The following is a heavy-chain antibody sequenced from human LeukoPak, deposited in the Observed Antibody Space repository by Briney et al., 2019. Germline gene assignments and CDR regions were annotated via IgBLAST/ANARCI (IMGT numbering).Heavy chain of an antibody. D-gene: IGHD4-17*01. V-gene: IGHV1-18*01. CDR2: ISAYNGNT. Sequence: ASVKVSCKASGYTFTSYGISWVRQAPGQGLEWMGWISAYNGNTNYAQNLQGRVTMTTDTSTSTAYMELRSLRSDDTALYYCARDRSDSGDYVLLDNWGQGTLVTVSS. CDR1: GYTFTSYG. CDR3: ARDRSDSGDYVLLDN. J-gene: IGHJ4*02.